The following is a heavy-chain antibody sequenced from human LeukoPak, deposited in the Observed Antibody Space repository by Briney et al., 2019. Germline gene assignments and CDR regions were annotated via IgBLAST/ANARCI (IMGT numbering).Heavy chain of an antibody. V-gene: IGHV1-2*02. CDR1: GYTFTSYY. Sequence: GASVKVSCKASGYTFTSYYMHWVRQAPGQGLEWMGWINPNSGGTNYAQKFQGRVTMTRDTSISAAYMELSRLRSDDTAVYYCARVQMVFGSGSYQYSTWGQGTLVTVSS. J-gene: IGHJ4*02. D-gene: IGHD3-10*01. CDR3: ARVQMVFGSGSYQYST. CDR2: INPNSGGT.